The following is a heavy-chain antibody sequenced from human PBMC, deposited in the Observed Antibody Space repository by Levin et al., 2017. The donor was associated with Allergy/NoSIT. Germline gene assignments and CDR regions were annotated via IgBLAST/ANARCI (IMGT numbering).Heavy chain of an antibody. V-gene: IGHV3-33*01. CDR3: AREVVGYDSWGQFDY. CDR2: IWYDGSKK. CDR1: GFTFSSYA. D-gene: IGHD3-3*01. J-gene: IGHJ4*02. Sequence: GGSLRLSCAASGFTFSSYAMHWVRQAPGKGLEWVALIWYDGSKKSYGDSVKGRFTISRDNSKDTLYLQMNSLRAEDTSVYYCAREVVGYDSWGQFDYWGQGTLVTVSS.